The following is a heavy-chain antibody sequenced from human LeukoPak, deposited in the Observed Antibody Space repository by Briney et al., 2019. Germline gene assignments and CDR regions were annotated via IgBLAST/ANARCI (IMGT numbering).Heavy chain of an antibody. CDR3: ARSYYYYYMDV. V-gene: IGHV1-69*05. CDR2: IIPIFGTA. Sequence: GSSLKLSSKPSGGAVSSCAISGVRGARGQGLEWMGGIIPIFGTANYAQKFQGRVTITTDESTSTAYMELSSLRSEDTAVYYCARSYYYYYMDVWGKGTTVTVSS. J-gene: IGHJ6*03. CDR1: GGAVSSCA.